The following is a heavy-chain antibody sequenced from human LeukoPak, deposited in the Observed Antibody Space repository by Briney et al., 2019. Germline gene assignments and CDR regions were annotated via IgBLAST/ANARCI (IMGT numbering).Heavy chain of an antibody. J-gene: IGHJ3*02. CDR1: GGTFSSYA. CDR3: ASGHSYGDDAFDI. Sequence: SVTVSCKASGGTFSSYAISWVRQAPGQGLEWMGGIIPIFGTANYAQKFQGRVTITADESTSTAYMELSSLRSEDTAVYYCASGHSYGDDAFDIWGQGTMVTVSS. D-gene: IGHD5-18*01. V-gene: IGHV1-69*01. CDR2: IIPIFGTA.